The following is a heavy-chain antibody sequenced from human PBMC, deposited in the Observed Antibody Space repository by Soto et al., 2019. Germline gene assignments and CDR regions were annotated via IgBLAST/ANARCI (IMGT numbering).Heavy chain of an antibody. CDR3: ARVGGYNHFDS. D-gene: IGHD5-12*01. J-gene: IGHJ4*02. V-gene: IGHV4-61*01. CDR1: GGSVSSGSYY. Sequence: PSETLSLTCTVSGGSVSSGSYYWSWIRQPPGKGLEWIGYIYYSGNTNYNPSLKSRVTISVDTSKNQFSLKMSSVTAADTAVYYCARVGGYNHFDSWGQGTQVTVSS. CDR2: IYYSGNT.